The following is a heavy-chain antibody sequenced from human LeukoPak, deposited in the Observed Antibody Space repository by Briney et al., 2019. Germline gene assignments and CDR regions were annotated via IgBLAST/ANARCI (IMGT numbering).Heavy chain of an antibody. D-gene: IGHD6-19*01. CDR1: GFTFSNYA. CDR3: AKVRDTSGWYYFDC. CDR2: ITGSGGAT. Sequence: GGSLRLSCAASGFTFSNYAMSWVRQAPGKGLEWVSAITGSGGATFYADSVKGRFTISRDNSKNTLYLQMSSLRAEDTAVYYCAKVRDTSGWYYFDCWGQGTLVTVSS. V-gene: IGHV3-23*01. J-gene: IGHJ4*02.